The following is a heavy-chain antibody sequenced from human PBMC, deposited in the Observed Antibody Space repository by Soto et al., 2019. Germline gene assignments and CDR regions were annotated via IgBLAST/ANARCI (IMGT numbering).Heavy chain of an antibody. J-gene: IGHJ5*02. V-gene: IGHV6-1*01. CDR2: TYYRSKWYN. CDR1: GYRVSSNSAA. D-gene: IGHD3-3*01. CDR3: AREDPGGYDFRSGYYTWFDP. Sequence: SKTLSLTFAISGYRVSSNSAAWTLIRQSPSRFLGWLGRTYYRSKWYNDYAVSVKSRITINPDTSKNQFSLQLNSVTPEDTAVYYCAREDPGGYDFRSGYYTWFDPWGQGTLVTVSS.